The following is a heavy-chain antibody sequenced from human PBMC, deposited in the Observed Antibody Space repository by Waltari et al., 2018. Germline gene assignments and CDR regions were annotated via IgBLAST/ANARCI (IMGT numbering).Heavy chain of an antibody. J-gene: IGHJ4*02. Sequence: EVQLVESGGGLVQPGGSLRLSWAASGLTFSSYSMNWVRQAQGKGLAVVSYISSSSGTLYYADSVKGRFTISRDNAKNSLYLQMNSLRAEDTAVYYCARRYSSGFDYWGQGTLVTVSS. CDR2: ISSSSGTL. CDR1: GLTFSSYS. CDR3: ARRYSSGFDY. D-gene: IGHD6-19*01. V-gene: IGHV3-48*04.